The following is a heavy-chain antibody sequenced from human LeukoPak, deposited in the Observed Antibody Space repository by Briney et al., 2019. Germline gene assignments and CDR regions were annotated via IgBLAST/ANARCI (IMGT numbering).Heavy chain of an antibody. V-gene: IGHV3-7*03. CDR3: ARDYGGY. D-gene: IGHD3-16*01. Sequence: PGGSLRLSCAASGFTFSSYWMSWVRQAPGKGLEWVVSINEDGSEKYYVDSVEGRFTISRDNAKNSLSLQMNSLRVEDTAMYYCARDYGGYWGQGTLVTVSS. CDR2: INEDGSEK. CDR1: GFTFSSYW. J-gene: IGHJ4*02.